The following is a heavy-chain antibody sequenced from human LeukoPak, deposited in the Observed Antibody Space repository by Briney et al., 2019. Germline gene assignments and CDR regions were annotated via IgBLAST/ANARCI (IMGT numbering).Heavy chain of an antibody. CDR3: ARGGEMATITEFYFDY. CDR2: ISSSSSYI. J-gene: IGHJ4*02. CDR1: GFTFSSYS. V-gene: IGHV3-21*01. Sequence: GGSLRLSCAASGFTFSSYSTNWVRQAPGKGLEWVSSISSSSSYIYYADSVKGRFTISRDNAKNSLYLQMNSLRAEDTAVYYCARGGEMATITEFYFDYWGQGTLVTVSS. D-gene: IGHD5-24*01.